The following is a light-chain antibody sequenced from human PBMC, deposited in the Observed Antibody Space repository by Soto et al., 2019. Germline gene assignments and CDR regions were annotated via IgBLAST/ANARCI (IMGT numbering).Light chain of an antibody. CDR2: AAS. CDR1: QGISSY. V-gene: IGKV1-9*01. CDR3: QQGGT. J-gene: IGKJ3*01. Sequence: DIQLTQSPSFLSASVGDRVTITCRASQGISSYLAWYQQKPGRAPKLLIYAASTLQSGVPSRFSGSGSGTEFTLTMSSLQPEDFATYYCQQGGTFGPGTKVDI.